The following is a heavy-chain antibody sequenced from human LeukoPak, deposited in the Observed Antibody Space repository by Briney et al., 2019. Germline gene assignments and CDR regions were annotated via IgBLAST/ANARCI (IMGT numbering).Heavy chain of an antibody. Sequence: SETLSLTCAVSGGSISSGGYSWGWIRQPPGKGLEWIGYIYHSGGTYYNPSLKSRVTISVDRTKNQFSLKLSSVTAADTAVYCCARGGRDIATSFDPWGQGTLATVSS. D-gene: IGHD2-15*01. CDR2: IYHSGGT. CDR1: GGSISSGGYS. CDR3: ARGGRDIATSFDP. J-gene: IGHJ5*02. V-gene: IGHV4-30-2*01.